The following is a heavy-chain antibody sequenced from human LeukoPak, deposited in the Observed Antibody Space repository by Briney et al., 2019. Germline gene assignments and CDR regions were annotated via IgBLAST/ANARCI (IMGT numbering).Heavy chain of an antibody. D-gene: IGHD6-13*01. Sequence: SETLSLTCAVYGGSFSGYYWSWIRQPPGKGLEWIGEINHSGSTNYNPSLKSRVTISVDTSKNQFSLKLSSVAAADTAVYYCARHLQEGYSSSWYWFDPWGQGTLVTVSS. CDR3: ARHLQEGYSSSWYWFDP. J-gene: IGHJ5*02. V-gene: IGHV4-34*01. CDR1: GGSFSGYY. CDR2: INHSGST.